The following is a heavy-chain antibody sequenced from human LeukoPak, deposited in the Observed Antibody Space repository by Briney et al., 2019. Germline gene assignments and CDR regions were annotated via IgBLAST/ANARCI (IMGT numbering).Heavy chain of an antibody. D-gene: IGHD2-15*01. CDR2: TYYRSKWYN. Sequence: SQTLSLTCAISGDSVSSNSAAWTWIRQSPSRGLQWLGRTYYRSKWYNDYAVSVKSRITINPDTSHNQFSLQLNSVTPEDTACYFGARDLINRGGSNQDYGGRGTLVTVSS. V-gene: IGHV6-1*01. CDR1: GDSVSSNSAA. CDR3: ARDLINRGGSNQDY. J-gene: IGHJ4*02.